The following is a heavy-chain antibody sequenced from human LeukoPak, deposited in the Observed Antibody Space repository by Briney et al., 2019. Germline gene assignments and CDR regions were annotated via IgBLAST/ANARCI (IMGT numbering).Heavy chain of an antibody. CDR3: ARVRGGTSSWYRGWFDP. V-gene: IGHV4-34*01. J-gene: IGHJ5*02. Sequence: PGGSLRLSCAASGFTFSSYWMSWVRQAPGKGLEWIGEINHSGSTNYNPSLKSRVTISVDTSKNQFSLKLSSVTAADTAVYYCARVRGGTSSWYRGWFDPWGQGTLVTVSS. CDR2: INHSGST. CDR1: GFTFSSYW. D-gene: IGHD6-13*01.